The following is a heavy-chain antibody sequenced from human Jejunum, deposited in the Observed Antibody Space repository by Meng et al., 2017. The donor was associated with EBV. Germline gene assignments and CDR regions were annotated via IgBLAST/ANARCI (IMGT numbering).Heavy chain of an antibody. CDR2: TYSSANT. CDR1: GASMNDRNSF. V-gene: IGHV4-39*01. J-gene: IGHJ4*02. CDR3: ARHDCPGAVCLGPFDS. D-gene: IGHD2-8*02. Sequence: QVQLQESGPGLVKPPGALALTCNVSGASMNDRNSFWAWIRQPPGKGLEWIGNTYSSANTYYIPSLKSRVTISVDTSKNQFSLKLISVTAADTAVYFCARHDCPGAVCLGPFDSWGQGILVTVSS.